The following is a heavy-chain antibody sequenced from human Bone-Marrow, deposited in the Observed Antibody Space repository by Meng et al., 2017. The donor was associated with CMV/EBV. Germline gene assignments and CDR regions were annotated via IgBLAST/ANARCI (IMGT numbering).Heavy chain of an antibody. CDR3: AREEGGYSGYDLGY. Sequence: QVPLVQSGAEVKKPGASVKVSRKASGYTFSNFGFTWGRQAPGQGLEWMGWINPNSGGTNYAQKFQGRVAMTRDTSISTAYMELSRLRSDDTAVYYCAREEGGYSGYDLGYWGQGTLVTVSS. J-gene: IGHJ4*02. V-gene: IGHV1-2*02. CDR1: GYTFSNFG. D-gene: IGHD5-12*01. CDR2: INPNSGGT.